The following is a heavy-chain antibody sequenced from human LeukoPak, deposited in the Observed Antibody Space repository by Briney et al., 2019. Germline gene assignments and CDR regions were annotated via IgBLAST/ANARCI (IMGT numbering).Heavy chain of an antibody. CDR3: AKQGPYDSSAYLFDY. V-gene: IGHV3-30*18. CDR2: ISYDGSNQ. D-gene: IGHD3-22*01. CDR1: GFTFSSYG. Sequence: GGSLRLSCAASGFTFSSYGMHLVRQAPGKGLEWVAVISYDGSNQYHADSVKGRFTLSRDNAKNTLYLQMNSLRAEDTAVYYCAKQGPYDSSAYLFDYWGQGTLVTVSS. J-gene: IGHJ4*02.